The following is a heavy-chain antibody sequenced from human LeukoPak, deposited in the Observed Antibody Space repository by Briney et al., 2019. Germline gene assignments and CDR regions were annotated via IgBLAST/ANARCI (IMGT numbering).Heavy chain of an antibody. V-gene: IGHV4-59*08. J-gene: IGHJ4*02. Sequence: SETLSLTCTVSGGSISSYYWSWIRQPPGKGLEWIGYIYYSGSTNYNPSLKSRVTISVDTSRNQFSLKLSSVTAADKAVYYCACGFGELVLDYWGQGTLVTVSS. CDR2: IYYSGST. D-gene: IGHD3-10*01. CDR3: ACGFGELVLDY. CDR1: GGSISSYY.